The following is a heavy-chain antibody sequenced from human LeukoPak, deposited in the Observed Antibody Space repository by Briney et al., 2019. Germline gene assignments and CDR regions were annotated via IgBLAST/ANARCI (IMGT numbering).Heavy chain of an antibody. CDR3: ARGVRGSSWYGDWFDP. CDR1: GGSISSSSYY. Sequence: SETLSLTCTVSGGSISSSSYYWGWIRQPPGKGLEWIGSIYYSGSTYYNPSLKSRVTISVDTSKNQFSLKLSSVTAADTAVYYCARGVRGSSWYGDWFDPWGQGTLVTVSS. D-gene: IGHD6-13*01. J-gene: IGHJ5*02. CDR2: IYYSGST. V-gene: IGHV4-39*07.